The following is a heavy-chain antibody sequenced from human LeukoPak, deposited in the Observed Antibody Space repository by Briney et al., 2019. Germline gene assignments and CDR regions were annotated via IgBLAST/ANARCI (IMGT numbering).Heavy chain of an antibody. Sequence: ASVKVSCKASGGTFSSYAISWVRQAPGQGLEWMGGIIPIFGTANYAQKFQGRVTITADESTSTAYMELSSLRSEDTAVYYCASDDSSGYKSWGQGTLVTVSS. V-gene: IGHV1-69*13. J-gene: IGHJ5*02. CDR3: ASDDSSGYKS. CDR2: IIPIFGTA. D-gene: IGHD3-22*01. CDR1: GGTFSSYA.